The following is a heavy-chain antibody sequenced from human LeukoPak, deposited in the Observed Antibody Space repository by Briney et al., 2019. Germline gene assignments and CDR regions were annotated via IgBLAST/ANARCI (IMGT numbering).Heavy chain of an antibody. CDR2: IRYSSTTT. CDR3: VPSWGFWSGYWGIDGFNM. D-gene: IGHD3-3*01. Sequence: GGSLRLSCVASGFTFSHYSMTWVRQAPGKGLEWVSHIRYSSTTTDYADSVKGRFTISRDNAKNSLYLQMSSLRVEDTAVYYCVPSWGFWSGYWGIDGFNMWGHGTKVTVSS. V-gene: IGHV3-48*01. CDR1: GFTFSHYS. J-gene: IGHJ3*02.